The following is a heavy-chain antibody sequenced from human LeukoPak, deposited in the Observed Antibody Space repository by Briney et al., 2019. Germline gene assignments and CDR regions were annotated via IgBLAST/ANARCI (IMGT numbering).Heavy chain of an antibody. CDR2: ISAYNGNT. V-gene: IGHV1-18*01. CDR3: ARDRAWFGEFENWFDP. D-gene: IGHD3-10*01. Sequence: ASVKVSCKASGYTFTSYGISWVRQAPGQGLEWMGWISAYNGNTNYAQKLQGRVTMTTDTSTSTAYMELRSLRSDDTAEYYCARDRAWFGEFENWFDPWGQGTLVTVSS. J-gene: IGHJ5*02. CDR1: GYTFTSYG.